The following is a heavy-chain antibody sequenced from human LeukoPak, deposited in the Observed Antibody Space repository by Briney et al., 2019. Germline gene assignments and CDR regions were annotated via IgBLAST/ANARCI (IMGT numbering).Heavy chain of an antibody. CDR2: IYYSGST. Sequence: SETLSLTCTVSGASVNSGSSYWSWIRQPPGKGLEWIGYIYYSGSTNYNPSLKSRVTISVDTSKNQFSLNLSSVTAADTAVYYCARYPGGSYYESALDYWGQGTLVTVSS. D-gene: IGHD1-26*01. V-gene: IGHV4-61*01. J-gene: IGHJ4*02. CDR3: ARYPGGSYYESALDY. CDR1: GASVNSGSSY.